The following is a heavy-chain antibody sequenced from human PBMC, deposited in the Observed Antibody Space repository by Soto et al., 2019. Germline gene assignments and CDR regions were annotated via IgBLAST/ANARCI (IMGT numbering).Heavy chain of an antibody. J-gene: IGHJ4*02. D-gene: IGHD6-13*01. V-gene: IGHV3-21*01. CDR1: GFTFSSFA. CDR2: ITSSSTYI. Sequence: GGSLRLSCAASGFTFSSFAMSWVRQAPGKGLEWVSSITSSSTYIYYADSVKGRFTISRDNAKNSLYLQMNSLRAEDTAVYYCARGERQQQRDYWGQGTLVTVSS. CDR3: ARGERQQQRDY.